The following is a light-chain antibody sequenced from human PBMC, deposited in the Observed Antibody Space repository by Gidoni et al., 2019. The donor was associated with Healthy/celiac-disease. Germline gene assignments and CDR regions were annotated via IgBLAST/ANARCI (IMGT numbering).Light chain of an antibody. CDR3: QTWGTGVV. Sequence: QLVLTQSPSASASLGASVKLTCTLSSGHSRYAIAWHQQQPEKGPRYLMKLNSDGSHSKGDGIPDRFSGSSSGAERYLTISSLQSEDEADYYCQTWGTGVVFGGGTKLTV. J-gene: IGLJ2*01. V-gene: IGLV4-69*01. CDR1: SGHSRYA. CDR2: LNSDGSH.